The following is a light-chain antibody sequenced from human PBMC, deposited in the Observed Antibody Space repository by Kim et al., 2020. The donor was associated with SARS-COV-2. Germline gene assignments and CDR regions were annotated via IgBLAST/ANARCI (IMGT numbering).Light chain of an antibody. CDR1: QSIDTR. CDR2: QAS. CDR3: QQYNTYSGT. Sequence: ASVGDRVTITCRASQSIDTRWAWFQQRPGKAPKLLIYQASTLESGVPSRFSGSGSGTEFTLTISSLQPDDFATHFCQQYNTYSGTFGQGAKVYIK. J-gene: IGKJ1*01. V-gene: IGKV1-5*03.